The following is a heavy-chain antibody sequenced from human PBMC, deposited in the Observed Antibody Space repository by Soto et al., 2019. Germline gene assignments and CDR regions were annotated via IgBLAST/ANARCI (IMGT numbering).Heavy chain of an antibody. CDR1: GYSISSGYY. CDR3: ASVTYDYVWGSYRYIRY. CDR2: IYHSGST. V-gene: IGHV4-38-2*01. J-gene: IGHJ4*02. D-gene: IGHD3-16*02. Sequence: SETLSLTCAVSGYSISSGYYWGWIRQPPGKGLEWIGSIYHSGSTYYNPSLKSRVTISVDTSKNQFSLKLRSVTAADPAVYYCASVTYDYVWGSYRYIRYWGQGTLVTVSS.